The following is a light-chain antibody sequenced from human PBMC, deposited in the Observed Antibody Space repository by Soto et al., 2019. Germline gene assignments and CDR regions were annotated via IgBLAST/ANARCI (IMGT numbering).Light chain of an antibody. J-gene: IGKJ4*01. CDR2: DVS. Sequence: DIQMTQSPSTLSASVGDRVTITCRASQTLRTWLAWYQQKPGNAPKLLIYDVSILQSGVPSRFSGSGSGTEFTLTISSLQPDDFATYYCQQYTGYPLTFGGGTKVEFK. CDR1: QTLRTW. V-gene: IGKV1-5*01. CDR3: QQYTGYPLT.